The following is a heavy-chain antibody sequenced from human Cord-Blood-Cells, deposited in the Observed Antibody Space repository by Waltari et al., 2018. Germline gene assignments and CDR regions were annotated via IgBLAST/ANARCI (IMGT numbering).Heavy chain of an antibody. CDR3: AKVGDSSGWYFDY. Sequence: EVQLVESGGGLVQPGRSLRLSCAASGFTFDAYAMPWFRQAPGKGLEWVSGISWNSGSIGYADSVKGRFTISRDNAKNSLYLQMNSLRAEDTALYYCAKVGDSSGWYFDYWGQGTLVTVSS. CDR2: ISWNSGSI. D-gene: IGHD6-19*01. J-gene: IGHJ4*02. V-gene: IGHV3-9*01. CDR1: GFTFDAYA.